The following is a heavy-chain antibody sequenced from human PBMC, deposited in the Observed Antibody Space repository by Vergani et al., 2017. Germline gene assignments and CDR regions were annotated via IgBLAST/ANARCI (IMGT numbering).Heavy chain of an antibody. CDR3: ARGRRGYDFWSGFYDY. J-gene: IGHJ4*02. V-gene: IGHV3-30*03. D-gene: IGHD3-3*01. CDR1: GFTFSSYG. Sequence: QVQLVESGGGVVQPGRSLRLSCAASGFTFSSYGMHWVRQAPGKGLEWVAVISYDGSNKYYADSVKGRFTISRDNSKNTLYLQMNSLRAEDTAVYYCARGRRGYDFWSGFYDYWGQGTLVTVSS. CDR2: ISYDGSNK.